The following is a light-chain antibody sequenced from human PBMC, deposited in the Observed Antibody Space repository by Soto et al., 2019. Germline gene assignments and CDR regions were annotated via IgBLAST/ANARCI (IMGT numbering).Light chain of an antibody. CDR1: SSDVGGYNY. V-gene: IGLV2-8*01. J-gene: IGLJ3*02. CDR3: TSYAGSNIWV. Sequence: QSALTQPPSASGSPGQSVTISCTGTSSDVGGYNYVSWYQQYPGKAPKLMIYEVSKRPSGVPDRFSGSKPGKTASLTVSGLQPEDEADYYCTSYAGSNIWVFGGGTKVTVL. CDR2: EVS.